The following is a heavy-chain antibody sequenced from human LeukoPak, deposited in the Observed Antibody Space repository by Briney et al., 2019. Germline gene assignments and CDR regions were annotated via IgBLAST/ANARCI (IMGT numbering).Heavy chain of an antibody. Sequence: GESLKISCKGSGYSFPIYWVGWVRQMPGKGLEWMGIIYPGDSDTRYSPSFRGQVTMSADKSISTTYLQWSNLKASDTAMYYCARGARGGDYWGQGTLVTVSS. CDR2: IYPGDSDT. CDR1: GYSFPIYW. CDR3: ARGARGGDY. V-gene: IGHV5-51*01. J-gene: IGHJ4*02. D-gene: IGHD3-10*01.